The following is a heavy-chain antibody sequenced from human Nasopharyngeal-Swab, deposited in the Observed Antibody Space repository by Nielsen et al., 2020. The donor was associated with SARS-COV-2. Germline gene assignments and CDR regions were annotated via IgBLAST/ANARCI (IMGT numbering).Heavy chain of an antibody. CDR3: ARAGRVGDAFTGLDV. CDR2: IWYDGSNK. Sequence: GGSLRLSCAASGFTFSSYGMHWVRQAPGKGLEWVAVIWYDGSNKYYADSVKGRFTISRDNSKNTLYLQMNSLRAEDTAVYYCARAGRVGDAFTGLDVWGQGTTVTVSS. J-gene: IGHJ6*02. V-gene: IGHV3-33*01. CDR1: GFTFSSYG. D-gene: IGHD1-26*01.